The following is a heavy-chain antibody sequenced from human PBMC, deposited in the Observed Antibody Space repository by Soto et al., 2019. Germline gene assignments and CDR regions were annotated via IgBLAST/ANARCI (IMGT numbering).Heavy chain of an antibody. D-gene: IGHD3-10*01. CDR3: ALHHGSGSYYNPIDY. Sequence: GGSLRLSCAASGFTFSTYAMSWVRQAPGKGLEWVSVISGSGGNTYYADPVKGRFTISRDNSKNTLYLQMNSLRAEDTAVYYCALHHGSGSYYNPIDYWGQGTLVTVSS. CDR2: ISGSGGNT. J-gene: IGHJ4*02. V-gene: IGHV3-23*01. CDR1: GFTFSTYA.